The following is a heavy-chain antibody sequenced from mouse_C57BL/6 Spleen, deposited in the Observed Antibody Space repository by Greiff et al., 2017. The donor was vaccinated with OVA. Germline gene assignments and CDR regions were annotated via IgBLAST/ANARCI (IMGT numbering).Heavy chain of an antibody. Sequence: QVQLQQSGPELVKPGASVKISCKASGYAFSSSWMNWVKQRPGKGLEWIGRIYPGDGDTNYNGKFKGKATLTADKSSSTAYMQLSSLTSEDSAVYFCARPTVVDPYWYVDVWGTGTTVTVSS. CDR3: ARPTVVDPYWYVDV. V-gene: IGHV1-82*01. J-gene: IGHJ1*03. CDR1: GYAFSSSW. D-gene: IGHD1-1*01. CDR2: IYPGDGDT.